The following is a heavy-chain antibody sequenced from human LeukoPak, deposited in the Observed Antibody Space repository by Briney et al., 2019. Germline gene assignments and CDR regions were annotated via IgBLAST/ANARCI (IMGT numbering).Heavy chain of an antibody. Sequence: PSETLSLTCTVSGYSISSGYYWSWIRQPAGKGLEWIGRIYTSGSTNYNPSLKSRVTMSLDTSKNQFSLQLTSVTAADTAVYYCARFPSFYDLSGAANAFDIWGQGTMVIVSS. V-gene: IGHV4-4*07. CDR1: GYSISSGYY. J-gene: IGHJ3*02. CDR3: ARFPSFYDLSGAANAFDI. D-gene: IGHD2-15*01. CDR2: IYTSGST.